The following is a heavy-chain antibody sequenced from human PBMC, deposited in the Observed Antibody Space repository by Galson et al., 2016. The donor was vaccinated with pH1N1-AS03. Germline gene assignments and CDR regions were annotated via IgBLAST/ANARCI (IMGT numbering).Heavy chain of an antibody. V-gene: IGHV3-48*03. D-gene: IGHD1-26*01. J-gene: IGHJ6*02. Sequence: SLRLSCAASGFTFNYHGMNWVRQAPGKGLECIAYISGSGRIIFYADSVKGRFTISRDNAKNTLYLQVNSLRAEDTAVYYCAREKINVGADYYGMDVWGQGTTVTVSS. CDR2: ISGSGRII. CDR1: GFTFNYHG. CDR3: AREKINVGADYYGMDV.